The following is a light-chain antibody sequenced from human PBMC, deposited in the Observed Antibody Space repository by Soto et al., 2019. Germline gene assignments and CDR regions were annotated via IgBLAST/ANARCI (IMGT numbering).Light chain of an antibody. CDR3: QQYNNWPRT. Sequence: EIVMTQSPATLSVSPGERATLSCRASQSVFSNLAWYQQKPGQAPRLLISGASTRASGVPARFSGSGSGTDFTLTISSLQSEDFAIYYCQQYNNWPRTFAQATKVAIK. J-gene: IGKJ1*01. CDR2: GAS. V-gene: IGKV3-15*01. CDR1: QSVFSN.